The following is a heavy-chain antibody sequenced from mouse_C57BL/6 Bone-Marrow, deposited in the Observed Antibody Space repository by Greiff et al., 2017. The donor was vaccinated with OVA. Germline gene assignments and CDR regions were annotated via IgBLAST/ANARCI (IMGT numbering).Heavy chain of an antibody. CDR1: GYTFTDYY. D-gene: IGHD1-1*01. CDR3: ARCHYYGSRKDYFDY. V-gene: IGHV1-19*01. Sequence: VQLQQSGPVLVKPGASVKMSCKASGYTFTDYYMNWVKQSHGKSLEWIGVINPYNGGTSYNQKFKGKATLTVDKSSSTAYMELNSLTSEDSAVYYCARCHYYGSRKDYFDYWGQGTTLTVSS. CDR2: INPYNGGT. J-gene: IGHJ2*01.